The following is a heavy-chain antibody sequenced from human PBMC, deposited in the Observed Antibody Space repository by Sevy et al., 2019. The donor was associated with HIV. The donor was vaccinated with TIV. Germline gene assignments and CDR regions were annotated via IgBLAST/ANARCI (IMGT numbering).Heavy chain of an antibody. D-gene: IGHD6-6*01. V-gene: IGHV3-53*01. CDR1: GFTVSSNY. J-gene: IGHJ6*02. CDR2: IYSGGST. Sequence: GGSLRLSCAASGFTVSSNYMSWVRQAPGKGLEWVSVIYSGGSTYYADSVKGRFTISRDNSKTTLYLQMNGLRAEDTAVYYCASSSSSLWGRYYYYGMDVWGQGTTVTVSS. CDR3: ASSSSSLWGRYYYYGMDV.